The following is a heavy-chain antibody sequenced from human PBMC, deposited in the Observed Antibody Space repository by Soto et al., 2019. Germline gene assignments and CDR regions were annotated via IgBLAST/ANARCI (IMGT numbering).Heavy chain of an antibody. CDR3: VKDDRILGRRYFDL. CDR1: GFTFSSYA. D-gene: IGHD2-15*01. V-gene: IGHV3-23*01. CDR2: ISFSDGGT. Sequence: PGGSLRLSCAASGFTFSSYAMTWVRQAPGKGLEWVSSISFSDGGTYYADSVKGRLTISRDNSKNTFFLQMNSLRVEDTAVYYCVKDDRILGRRYFDLWGRGTLVTVSS. J-gene: IGHJ2*01.